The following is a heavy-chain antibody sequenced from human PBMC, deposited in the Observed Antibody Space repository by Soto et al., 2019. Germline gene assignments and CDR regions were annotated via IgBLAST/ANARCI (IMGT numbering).Heavy chain of an antibody. CDR3: AKVLTTHTFGPLDP. CDR1: GFTFDDYG. CDR2: ISWNSGSI. D-gene: IGHD1-1*01. V-gene: IGHV3-9*01. J-gene: IGHJ5*02. Sequence: PGGSLRLSCAASGFTFDDYGMHWVRQAPGKGLEWVSGISWNSGSIGYADSVRGRFTISRDNAKNSLYLQMNSLRAEDTALYYCAKVLTTHTFGPLDPWGQGTLVTVS.